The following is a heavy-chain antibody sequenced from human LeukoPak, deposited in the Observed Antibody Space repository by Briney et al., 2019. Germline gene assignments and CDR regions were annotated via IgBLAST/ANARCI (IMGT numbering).Heavy chain of an antibody. D-gene: IGHD3-22*01. V-gene: IGHV3-23*01. CDR2: ISGSGGST. J-gene: IGHJ3*01. Sequence: GGSLRLSCAASGFTFSSYAMSWVRQAPGKGLEWVSAISGSGGSTYYADSVKGRFTISRDNSKNTLYLQMNGLRAEDTAVYYCAKDTGRTNYYDGYWGQGTMVTVSS. CDR3: AKDTGRTNYYDGY. CDR1: GFTFSSYA.